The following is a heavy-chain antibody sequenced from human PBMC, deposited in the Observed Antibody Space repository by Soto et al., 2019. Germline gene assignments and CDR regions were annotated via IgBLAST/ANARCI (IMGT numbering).Heavy chain of an antibody. CDR2: VIPIFGTA. V-gene: IGHV1-69*13. J-gene: IGHJ6*02. Sequence: VKVSCKASGGTFSSYAISWVRQAPGQGLEWMGGVIPIFGTANYAQKFQGRVTITADESTSTAYMELSSLRSEDTAVYYCARIAARPDYYYYGMDVWGQGTTVTVSS. D-gene: IGHD6-6*01. CDR1: GGTFSSYA. CDR3: ARIAARPDYYYYGMDV.